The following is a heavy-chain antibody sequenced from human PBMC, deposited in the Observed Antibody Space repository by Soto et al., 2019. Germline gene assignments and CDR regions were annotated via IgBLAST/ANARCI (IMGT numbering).Heavy chain of an antibody. D-gene: IGHD6-6*01. Sequence: QVQLVESGGGVVQPGRSLRLSCAASGFTFSSYAMHWVRQAPGKGLEWVAVISYDGSNKYYADSVKGRFTISRDNSKNTLYLQMNSLRAEDTAVYSCAREGDSSSSCDYWGQGTLVTVSS. J-gene: IGHJ4*02. CDR2: ISYDGSNK. V-gene: IGHV3-30-3*01. CDR3: AREGDSSSSCDY. CDR1: GFTFSSYA.